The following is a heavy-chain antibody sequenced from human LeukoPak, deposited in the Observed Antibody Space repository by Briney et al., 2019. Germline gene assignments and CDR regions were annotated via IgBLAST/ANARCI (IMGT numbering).Heavy chain of an antibody. J-gene: IGHJ4*02. CDR2: ISSSSSYI. Sequence: GGSLRLSCAASGFTFSSYSMNWVRQAPGKGLEWVSSISSSSSYICYADSVKGRFTISRDNAKNSLYLQMNSLRAEDTAVYYCAREDSYGYFGYWGQGTLVTVSS. CDR3: AREDSYGYFGY. CDR1: GFTFSSYS. V-gene: IGHV3-21*01. D-gene: IGHD5-18*01.